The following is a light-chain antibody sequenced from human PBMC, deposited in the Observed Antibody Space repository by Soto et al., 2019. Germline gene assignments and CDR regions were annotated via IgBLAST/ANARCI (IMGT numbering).Light chain of an antibody. V-gene: IGKV1-27*01. CDR1: HDLSNY. Sequence: DIQMTQSPSSLSASVGDRVTITCRASHDLSNYLAWYLQTPGKVPKLLIYGASTLKSGVPSRFSGSGYGADFTLTISSLQPEDAATYYCQKYDSAPWTFGQGTKVEIK. J-gene: IGKJ1*01. CDR2: GAS. CDR3: QKYDSAPWT.